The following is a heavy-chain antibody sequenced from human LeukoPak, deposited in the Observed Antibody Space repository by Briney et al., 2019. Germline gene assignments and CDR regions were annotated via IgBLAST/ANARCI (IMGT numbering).Heavy chain of an antibody. CDR1: GFTFSSYA. CDR2: ISSSGSTI. Sequence: ARSLRLSCAASGFTFSSYAMHWVRQAPGKGLEWVSYISSSGSTIYYADSVKGRFTISRDNAKNSLYLQMNSLRAEDTAVYYCARRGYSSSWYYFDYWGQGTLVTVSS. D-gene: IGHD6-13*01. J-gene: IGHJ4*02. CDR3: ARRGYSSSWYYFDY. V-gene: IGHV3-48*04.